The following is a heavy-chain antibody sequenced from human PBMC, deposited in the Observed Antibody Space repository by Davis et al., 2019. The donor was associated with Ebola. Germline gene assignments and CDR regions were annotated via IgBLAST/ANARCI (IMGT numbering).Heavy chain of an antibody. D-gene: IGHD2-21*01. CDR2: MSGDHLYT. CDR3: ARNQWPVAFDS. CDR1: GFTFTDYY. J-gene: IGHJ4*02. V-gene: IGHV3-11*06. Sequence: GGSLRLSCEASGFTFTDYYMTWIRQAPGKGLEWVSYMSGDHLYTNYADSVRGRFTISRDDAKDSLYLQLSSLRPEDTAVYYCARNQWPVAFDSWGQGTLVTVSS.